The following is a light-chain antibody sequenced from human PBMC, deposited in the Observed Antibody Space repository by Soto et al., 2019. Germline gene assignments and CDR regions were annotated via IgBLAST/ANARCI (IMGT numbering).Light chain of an antibody. J-gene: IGLJ1*01. V-gene: IGLV1-40*01. CDR1: SSNIGAGYE. Sequence: QSVLTQPPSVSEAPGQRVTISCTGSSSNIGAGYEAHWYQQVPGTAPKLLIYENNNRPSGVPDRFSGSKSGTSASLAITGLQAEDEAEYYCQSYDNSLSGDVFGTGTKVTVL. CDR3: QSYDNSLSGDV. CDR2: ENN.